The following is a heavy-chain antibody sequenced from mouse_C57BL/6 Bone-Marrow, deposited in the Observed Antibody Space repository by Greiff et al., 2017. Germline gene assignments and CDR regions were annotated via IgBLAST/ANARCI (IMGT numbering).Heavy chain of an antibody. D-gene: IGHD1-1*01. CDR3: ARDYGSSLDY. V-gene: IGHV1-61*01. CDR2: IYPSDSET. Sequence: QVQLQQPGAELVRPGSSVKLSCKASGYTFTSYWMDWVKQRPGQGLEWIGNIYPSDSETHYNQKFKDKATLTVDKSSSTAYMQLSSLTSEDSAVYYCARDYGSSLDYWGQGTTLTVS. CDR1: GYTFTSYW. J-gene: IGHJ2*01.